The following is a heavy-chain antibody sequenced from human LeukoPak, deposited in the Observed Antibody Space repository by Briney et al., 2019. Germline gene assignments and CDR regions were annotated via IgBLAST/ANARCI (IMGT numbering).Heavy chain of an antibody. J-gene: IGHJ4*02. CDR2: ITWNGGST. Sequence: GGTLRLSCAASGFTFDDYGMRWVRHAPGKGREGGSGITWNGGSTGYADSVKGRFAIARDNANNSLYLQMNSLRAEDTALYYCARDKASPTLPLDYWGQGTLVTVSS. V-gene: IGHV3-20*04. CDR3: ARDKASPTLPLDY. CDR1: GFTFDDYG.